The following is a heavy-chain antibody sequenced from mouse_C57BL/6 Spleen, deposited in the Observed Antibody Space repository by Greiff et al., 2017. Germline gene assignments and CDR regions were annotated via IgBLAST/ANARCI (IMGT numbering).Heavy chain of an antibody. D-gene: IGHD1-1*01. CDR2: INPNNGGT. J-gene: IGHJ1*03. V-gene: IGHV1-18*01. CDR1: GYTFTDYN. Sequence: EVQLQQSGPELVKPGASVKIPCKASGYTFTDYNMDWVKQSHGKSLEWIGDINPNNGGTIYNQKFKGKATLTVDKSSSTAYMELRSLTSEDTAVYYCARKAPHYYGSSYWYFDVWGTGTTVTVSS. CDR3: ARKAPHYYGSSYWYFDV.